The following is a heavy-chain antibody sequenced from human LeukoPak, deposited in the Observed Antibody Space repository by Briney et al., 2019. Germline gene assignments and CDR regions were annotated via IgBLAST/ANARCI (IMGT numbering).Heavy chain of an antibody. J-gene: IGHJ5*02. CDR1: GFTLTSYG. D-gene: IGHD3-22*01. CDR2: ISAFNGNT. CDR3: AGMYYYDSSGYYSGQYNWFDP. V-gene: IGHV1-18*01. Sequence: ASVKVSCKASGFTLTSYGITWVRQAPGQGLEWMGWISAFNGNTNYAQKFQGRVTMTTDTSTSTAYMELRSLRSDDTAVYYCAGMYYYDSSGYYSGQYNWFDPWGRGTLVSVSS.